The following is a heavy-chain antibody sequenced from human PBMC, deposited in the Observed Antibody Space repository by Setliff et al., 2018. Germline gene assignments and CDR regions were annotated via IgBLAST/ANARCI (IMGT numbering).Heavy chain of an antibody. CDR1: GDSISGYF. Sequence: PSETLSLTCIVSGDSISGYFWSWIRQAPGKGLEWIGYIQKRGSTTTKYNPSLGSRISMSIDTSKNQFSLQLSSVIDGDTAVYYCARDQFSSGWYGPPESYFDCWGQGTQVTVSS. CDR2: IQKRGSTTT. V-gene: IGHV4-59*01. D-gene: IGHD6-19*01. J-gene: IGHJ4*02. CDR3: ARDQFSSGWYGPPESYFDC.